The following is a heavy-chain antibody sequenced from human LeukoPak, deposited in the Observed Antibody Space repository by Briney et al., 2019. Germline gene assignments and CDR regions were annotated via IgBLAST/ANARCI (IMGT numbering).Heavy chain of an antibody. CDR1: GGSISSYY. J-gene: IGHJ4*02. Sequence: PSETLSLTCTVSGGSISSYYWGWIRQPPGKGLEWIGYIYYSGSTNYNPSLKSRVTMSVDTSKNQFSLKLSSVTAADTAVYYCARATRRDGYNFGVWGQGTPVTVSS. CDR2: IYYSGST. D-gene: IGHD5-12*01. CDR3: ARATRRDGYNFGV. V-gene: IGHV4-59*08.